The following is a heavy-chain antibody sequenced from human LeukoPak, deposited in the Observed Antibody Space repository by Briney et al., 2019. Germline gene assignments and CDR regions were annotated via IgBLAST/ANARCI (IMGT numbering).Heavy chain of an antibody. CDR1: GFTFSSHW. D-gene: IGHD3-9*01. Sequence: GGSLRLSCAASGFTFSSHWMSCVRQAPGMGLEWVANIKQDGSEKYYVDSVKGRFTISRDNAKNSLYLQMNSLRAEDTAVYYCARDGGYDILTGYYDPRSDYWGQGTLVTVSS. J-gene: IGHJ4*02. CDR2: IKQDGSEK. CDR3: ARDGGYDILTGYYDPRSDY. V-gene: IGHV3-7*01.